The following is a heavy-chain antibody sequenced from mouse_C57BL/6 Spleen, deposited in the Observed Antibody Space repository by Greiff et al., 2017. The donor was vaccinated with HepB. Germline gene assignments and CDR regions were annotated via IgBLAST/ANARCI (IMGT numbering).Heavy chain of an antibody. Sequence: QVHVKQSGPELVKPGASVKLSCKASGYTFTSYDINWVKQRPGQGLEWIGWIYPRDGSTKYNEKFKGKATLTVDTSSSTAYMELHSLTSEDSAVYFCARWITTVVSYFDYWGQGTTLTVSS. V-gene: IGHV1-85*01. D-gene: IGHD1-1*01. CDR2: IYPRDGST. CDR3: ARWITTVVSYFDY. J-gene: IGHJ2*01. CDR1: GYTFTSYD.